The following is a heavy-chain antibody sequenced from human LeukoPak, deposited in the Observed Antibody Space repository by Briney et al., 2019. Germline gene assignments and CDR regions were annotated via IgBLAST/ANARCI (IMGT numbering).Heavy chain of an antibody. D-gene: IGHD3-10*01. Sequence: PGGPLTLPCAVSGFTFTNYEMKLVRQAPGEGVEWVSYISSSCSPIYYADSVKRRFTISRDNAKKSLYLQMSSLRAEDTALYYCARDFTGSYYYGSGSVTAAFDIWGQGSMVTVSS. CDR1: GFTFTNYE. CDR3: ARDFTGSYYYGSGSVTAAFDI. CDR2: ISSSCSPI. V-gene: IGHV3-48*03. J-gene: IGHJ3*02.